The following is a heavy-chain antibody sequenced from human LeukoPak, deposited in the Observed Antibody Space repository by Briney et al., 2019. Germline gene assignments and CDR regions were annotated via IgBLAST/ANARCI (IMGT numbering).Heavy chain of an antibody. CDR2: IYYSGST. Sequence: PSQTLSLTCTVSGGSISSAGYYWSWIRQHPGKGLEWIGYIYYSGSTYYNPSLKSRVTISVDTSKNQFSLNLSSVTAADTAVYFCARGQGHDGSAYPYHFDYWGQGTLLTVSS. CDR3: ARGQGHDGSAYPYHFDY. J-gene: IGHJ4*02. D-gene: IGHD3-22*01. V-gene: IGHV4-31*03. CDR1: GGSISSAGYY.